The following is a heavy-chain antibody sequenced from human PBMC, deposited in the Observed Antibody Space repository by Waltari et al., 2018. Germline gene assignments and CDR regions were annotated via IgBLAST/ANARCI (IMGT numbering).Heavy chain of an antibody. CDR3: ARIYGSGSPIPSVDY. Sequence: QLQLQESGPGLVKPSETLSLTCTVSVGSISRSPHSVGWTRQPPGKGLAWIASIYHSGSTYYNPSLKSRVTISVDTSKNQFSLKLTSVTAADTAVYYCARIYGSGSPIPSVDYWGQGTLVTVSS. V-gene: IGHV4-39*01. CDR2: IYHSGST. CDR1: VGSISRSPHS. D-gene: IGHD3-10*01. J-gene: IGHJ4*02.